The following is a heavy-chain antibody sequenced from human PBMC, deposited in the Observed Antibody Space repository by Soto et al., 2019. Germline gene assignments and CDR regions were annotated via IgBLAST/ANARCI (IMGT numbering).Heavy chain of an antibody. D-gene: IGHD3-10*01. Sequence: SETLSLTCAVYGGSFSGYYWSWIRQPPGKGLEWIGEINHSGSTNYNPSLKSRVTISVDTSKNQFSLKLSSVTAADTAVYYCARGPGITMVRGVIIYYYYYMDVWGKGTTVTVSS. CDR3: ARGPGITMVRGVIIYYYYYMDV. V-gene: IGHV4-34*01. CDR2: INHSGST. CDR1: GGSFSGYY. J-gene: IGHJ6*03.